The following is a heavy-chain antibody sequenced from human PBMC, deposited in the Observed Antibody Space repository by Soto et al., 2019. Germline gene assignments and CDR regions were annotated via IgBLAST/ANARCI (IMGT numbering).Heavy chain of an antibody. D-gene: IGHD3-3*01. V-gene: IGHV3-11*01. CDR1: GFTFSDYY. CDR3: ARDQEGTICGVVIINYYYGMDV. CDR2: ISSSGSTI. J-gene: IGHJ6*02. Sequence: PGGSLRLSCAASGFTFSDYYMSWIRQAPGKGLEWVSYISSSGSTIYYADSVKGRFTISRDNAKNSLYLQMNSLRAEDTAVYYCARDQEGTICGVVIINYYYGMDVWGQRTTVTVSS.